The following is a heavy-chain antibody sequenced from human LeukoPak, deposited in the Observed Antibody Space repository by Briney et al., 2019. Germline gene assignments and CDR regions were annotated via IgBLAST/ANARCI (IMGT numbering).Heavy chain of an antibody. V-gene: IGHV3-9*01. J-gene: IGHJ6*02. CDR3: AKDLGGPDIALLYGMDV. Sequence: GRSLRLSCAASGFTFDDYGMHWVRQPPGKGLEWVSGITLNGDNIGYADSVKGRFTISRDNAKNSLHLQMNSLRPEDTALYYCAKDLGGPDIALLYGMDVWGQGTTVIVS. CDR1: GFTFDDYG. CDR2: ITLNGDNI. D-gene: IGHD5-12*01.